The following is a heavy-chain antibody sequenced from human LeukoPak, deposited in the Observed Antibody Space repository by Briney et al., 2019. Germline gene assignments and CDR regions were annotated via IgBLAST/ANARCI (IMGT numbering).Heavy chain of an antibody. CDR1: GFTFSSYA. D-gene: IGHD1-26*01. CDR3: ARGVGATDEALQPFDY. Sequence: PGGSLRLSCAASGFTFSSYAMSWVRQAPGKGLEWVSAISGSGGSTYYADSVKGRFTIPRDNSKNTLYLQMNSLRAEDTAVYYCARGVGATDEALQPFDYWGQGTLVTVSS. V-gene: IGHV3-23*01. J-gene: IGHJ4*02. CDR2: ISGSGGST.